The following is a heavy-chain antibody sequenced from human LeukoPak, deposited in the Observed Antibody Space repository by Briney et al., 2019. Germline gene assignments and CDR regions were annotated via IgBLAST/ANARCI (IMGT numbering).Heavy chain of an antibody. CDR3: AKGGPTVDYGMDV. J-gene: IGHJ6*02. V-gene: IGHV3-30*18. CDR1: GFTFSSYG. CDR2: ISYDGSNK. Sequence: GGSLRLSCAASGFTFSSYGMHWVRQAPGKGLEWVAVISYDGSNKYYADSVKGRFTISRDNSKNTLYLQMNSLRAEDTAVYYCAKGGPTVDYGMDVWGQGTTVTVSS. D-gene: IGHD4-11*01.